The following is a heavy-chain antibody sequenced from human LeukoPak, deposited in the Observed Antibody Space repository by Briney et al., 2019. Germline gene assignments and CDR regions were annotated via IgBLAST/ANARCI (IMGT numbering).Heavy chain of an antibody. Sequence: ASVKVSCKASSRTFTSYGLSWVRQAPGQGLEWMGWISVYRSKTNYAQKFQGRITLTTDASARTTFMELRSLRSDDTAVYYCARDNGDYNFDYWGQGTLVTVSS. CDR2: ISVYRSKT. J-gene: IGHJ4*02. CDR1: SRTFTSYG. CDR3: ARDNGDYNFDY. V-gene: IGHV1-18*01. D-gene: IGHD4-17*01.